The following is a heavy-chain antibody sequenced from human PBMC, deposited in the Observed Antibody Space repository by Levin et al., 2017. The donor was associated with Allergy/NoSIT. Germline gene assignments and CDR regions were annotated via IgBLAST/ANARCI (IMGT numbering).Heavy chain of an antibody. D-gene: IGHD2-2*01. CDR3: ARDRGQLPVYFDY. V-gene: IGHV4-30-2*01. CDR2: IYHSGST. Sequence: LRLSCAVSGGSISSGGYSWSWIRQPPGKGLEWIGYIYHSGSTYYNPSLKSRVTISVDRSKNQFSLKLSSVTAADTAVYYCARDRGQLPVYFDYWGQGTLVTVSS. J-gene: IGHJ4*02. CDR1: GGSISSGGYS.